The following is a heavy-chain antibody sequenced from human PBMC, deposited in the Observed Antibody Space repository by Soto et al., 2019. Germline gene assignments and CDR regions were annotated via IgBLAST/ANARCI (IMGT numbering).Heavy chain of an antibody. Sequence: SGPTLVNPTQTLTLTCTFSGFSLSTSGVGVGWIRQPPGKALEWLALIYWDDDKRYSPSLKSRLTITKDTSKNQVVLTMTNMDPVDTATYYCAHKNFKYSSYQSYYMDVWGKGTTVTVSS. J-gene: IGHJ6*03. CDR1: GFSLSTSGVG. V-gene: IGHV2-5*02. CDR2: IYWDDDK. CDR3: AHKNFKYSSYQSYYMDV. D-gene: IGHD5-18*01.